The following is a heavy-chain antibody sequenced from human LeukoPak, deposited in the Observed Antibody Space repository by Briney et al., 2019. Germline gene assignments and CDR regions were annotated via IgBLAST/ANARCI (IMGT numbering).Heavy chain of an antibody. D-gene: IGHD4-23*01. V-gene: IGHV3-30*18. J-gene: IGHJ4*02. CDR3: AKDPTAGWGYGGNRHYFDY. CDR1: GFTFSSYG. CDR2: ISYDGSNK. Sequence: GASLRLSCAASGFTFSSYGMHWVRQAPGKGLEWVAVISYDGSNKYYADSVKGRFTISRDNSKNTLYLQMNSLRAEDTAVYYCAKDPTAGWGYGGNRHYFDYWGQGTLVTVSS.